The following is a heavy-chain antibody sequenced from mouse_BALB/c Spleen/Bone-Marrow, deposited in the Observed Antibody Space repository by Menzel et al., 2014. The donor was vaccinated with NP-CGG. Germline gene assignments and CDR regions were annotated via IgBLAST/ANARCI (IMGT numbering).Heavy chain of an antibody. J-gene: IGHJ2*01. Sequence: EVQLQESGGGLVKPGGSLKLSCAASGFTFSGYAMSWVRQTPEKRLEWVASISGGGGAYYPDSMKGRFTISRDNARNILHLQMSSLRSEDTAMYYCTRAMIRRNFFDNWGQGTALTVSS. CDR1: GFTFSGYA. CDR3: TRAMIRRNFFDN. CDR2: ISGGGGA. V-gene: IGHV5-6-5*01. D-gene: IGHD2-4*01.